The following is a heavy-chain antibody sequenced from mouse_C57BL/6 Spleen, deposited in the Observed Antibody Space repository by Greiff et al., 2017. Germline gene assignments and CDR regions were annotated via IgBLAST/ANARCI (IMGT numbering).Heavy chain of an antibody. CDR2: IDPSDSYT. CDR1: GYTFTSYW. CDR3: ARDATTVVARGYAMDY. Sequence: QVQLQQPGAELVKPGASVKLSCKASGYTFTSYWMQWVKQRPGQGLEWIGEIDPSDSYTNYNQKFKGKATLTVDTSSSTAYMQLSSLTSEDSAVYYCARDATTVVARGYAMDYWGRGTSVTVSS. V-gene: IGHV1-50*01. J-gene: IGHJ4*01. D-gene: IGHD1-1*01.